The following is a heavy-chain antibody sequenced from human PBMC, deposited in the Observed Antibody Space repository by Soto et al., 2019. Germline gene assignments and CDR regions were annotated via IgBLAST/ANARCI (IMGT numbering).Heavy chain of an antibody. CDR3: AKDLTVTTDYYYGMDV. V-gene: IGHV3-30*18. J-gene: IGHJ6*02. D-gene: IGHD4-17*01. CDR1: GFTFSSYG. CDR2: ISYDGSNK. Sequence: QVQLVESGGGVVQPGRSLRLSCAASGFTFSSYGMHWVRQAPGKGLEWVAVISYDGSNKYYADSVKGRFTISRDNSKNTLYLQMNSLRAEDTAVYYCAKDLTVTTDYYYGMDVWGHGTTVTVSS.